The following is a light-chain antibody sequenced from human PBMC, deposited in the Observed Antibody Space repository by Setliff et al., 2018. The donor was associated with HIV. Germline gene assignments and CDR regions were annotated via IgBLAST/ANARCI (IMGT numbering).Light chain of an antibody. CDR2: RNN. V-gene: IGLV1-47*01. CDR1: GSNIGSNY. Sequence: QSVLTQPPSASGTPGQKVTISCSGSGSNIGSNYVYWYQQLAGTAPKLLIYRNNERPSGVPDRFSGSKSGTPASLAISGLRSEDEGDYYCSTWDDSLSGLWVFGGGTKVTVL. CDR3: STWDDSLSGLWV. J-gene: IGLJ3*02.